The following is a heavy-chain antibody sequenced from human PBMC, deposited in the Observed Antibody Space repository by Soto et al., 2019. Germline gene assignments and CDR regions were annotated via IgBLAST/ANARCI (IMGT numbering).Heavy chain of an antibody. CDR2: IRSKGDSYTT. Sequence: EVQLVESGGGLVQPGGSLRLSCAPSGFTFSDHYMDWVRQAPGKGLEWVGRIRSKGDSYTTEYAASVKGRFTISRDDSKNSLYLQMNSLKTEDTAVYYCTRVRGYSGYDFGNYFDYWGQGTLVTVSS. CDR1: GFTFSDHY. J-gene: IGHJ4*02. V-gene: IGHV3-72*01. D-gene: IGHD5-12*01. CDR3: TRVRGYSGYDFGNYFDY.